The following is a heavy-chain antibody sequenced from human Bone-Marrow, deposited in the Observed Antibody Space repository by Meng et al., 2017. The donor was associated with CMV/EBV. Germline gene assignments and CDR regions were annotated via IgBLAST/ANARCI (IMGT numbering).Heavy chain of an antibody. D-gene: IGHD2-2*01. CDR1: GYTFITYY. V-gene: IGHV1-46*01. Sequence: ASVKVSCKASGYTFITYYIHWVRQAPGQGLEWMGRINPDGGTTTYSQKFQGGVTLTSDTSTNTVYMELSRLRYEDTAVYYCASLVVPAARGNWFDPWGQGTRVTVSS. J-gene: IGHJ5*02. CDR3: ASLVVPAARGNWFDP. CDR2: INPDGGTT.